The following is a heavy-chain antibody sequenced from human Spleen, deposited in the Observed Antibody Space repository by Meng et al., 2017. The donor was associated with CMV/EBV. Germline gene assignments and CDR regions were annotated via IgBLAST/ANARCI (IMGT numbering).Heavy chain of an antibody. CDR2: IYYSGGT. CDR3: ARVLIRTARTIVVRGMDV. D-gene: IGHD3-16*01. V-gene: IGHV4-39*07. CDR1: SGSITTRSFY. Sequence: SETLSLTCTVSSGSITTRSFYWGWIRQSPGMGLEWLGSIYYSGGTYYNPSLNSRITISVDTSKNQFSLKLTSVTAADTGVYYCARVLIRTARTIVVRGMDVWGQGTTVTVSS. J-gene: IGHJ6*02.